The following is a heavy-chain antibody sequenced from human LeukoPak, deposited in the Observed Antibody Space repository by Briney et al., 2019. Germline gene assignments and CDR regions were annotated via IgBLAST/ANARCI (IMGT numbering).Heavy chain of an antibody. V-gene: IGHV4-4*07. CDR1: GASISSWY. J-gene: IGHJ6*04. CDR2: IYTSGST. Sequence: SETLSLTCTVTGASISSWYWSWIRQPAGKGLEWIGRIYTSGSTNYNPSLKSRVTISVDTSKNQFSLKLSSVTAADTAVYYCAREYVVVPAAMDVWGKGTTVTVSS. D-gene: IGHD2-2*01. CDR3: AREYVVVPAAMDV.